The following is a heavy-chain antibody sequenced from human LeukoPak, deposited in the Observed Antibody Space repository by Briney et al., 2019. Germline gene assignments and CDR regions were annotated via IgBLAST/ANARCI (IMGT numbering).Heavy chain of an antibody. CDR1: GFTFSSYA. CDR3: TRDARYFDRDLTPDY. Sequence: GRSLSLSCVASGFTFSSYAMHWVRRAPGEGVGWVAVISYDGSKKYYADSVKVPFTISRDNNKNTLYLQVNSPKPEDTDVYYCTRDARYFDRDLTPDYWGQGTLVTVSS. V-gene: IGHV3-30-3*01. CDR2: ISYDGSKK. J-gene: IGHJ4*01. D-gene: IGHD3-9*01.